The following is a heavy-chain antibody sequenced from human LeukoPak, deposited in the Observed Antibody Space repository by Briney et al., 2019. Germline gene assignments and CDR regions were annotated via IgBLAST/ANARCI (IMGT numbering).Heavy chain of an antibody. CDR3: ARDLDGGSSV. D-gene: IGHD2-15*01. CDR1: GGSISSYY. Sequence: SQTLSLTCTVSGGSISSYYWSWIRQPPGKGLEWIGYIYYSGSTNYNPSLKSRVTISVDTSKNQFSLKLSSVTAADTAVYYCARDLDGGSSVWGQGTMVTVSS. V-gene: IGHV4-59*01. CDR2: IYYSGST. J-gene: IGHJ3*01.